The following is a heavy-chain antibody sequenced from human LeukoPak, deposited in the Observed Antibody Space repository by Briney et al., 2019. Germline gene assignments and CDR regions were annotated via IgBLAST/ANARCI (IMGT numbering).Heavy chain of an antibody. V-gene: IGHV1-8*03. CDR1: GYTFTSYD. CDR2: MNPNSGNT. D-gene: IGHD3-3*01. Sequence: ASVKVSCKASGYTFTSYDINWVRQATGQGLEWMGWMNPNSGNTGYAQKFQGRVTITRNTSISTAYMELSSLRSEDTAVYYCARGEEFWSGYRREGAFDIWGQGTMVTVSS. J-gene: IGHJ3*02. CDR3: ARGEEFWSGYRREGAFDI.